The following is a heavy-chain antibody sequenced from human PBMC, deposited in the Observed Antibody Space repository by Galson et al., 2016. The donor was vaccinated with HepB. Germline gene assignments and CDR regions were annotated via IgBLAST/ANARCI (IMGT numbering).Heavy chain of an antibody. CDR3: ARGGWQPWTGYAIDN. CDR1: GFTFSSYG. D-gene: IGHD3/OR15-3a*01. J-gene: IGHJ4*02. V-gene: IGHV3-33*08. Sequence: SLRLSCAASGFTFSSYGMNWVRQAPGKGLEWVAGSNKYYADSVKGRFTISRDNAKNSLYLQMNSLRAEDTAVYYCARGGWQPWTGYAIDNRGQGTLVTVSS. CDR2: GSNK.